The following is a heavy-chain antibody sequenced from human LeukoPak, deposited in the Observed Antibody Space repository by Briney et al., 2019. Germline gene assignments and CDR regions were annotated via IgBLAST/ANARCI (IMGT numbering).Heavy chain of an antibody. CDR1: GYTFTSYG. CDR2: ISGYSGNT. V-gene: IGHV1-18*01. J-gene: IGHJ5*02. Sequence: ASVKVSCKASGYTFTSYGISWERQAPGQGLEWLGWISGYSGNTNYAQNLPGRFTMTTDTFTTTAYMELRSLRFDDTAVYYCARAWNDDDWFDPWGQGTLVTVSS. D-gene: IGHD1-1*01. CDR3: ARAWNDDDWFDP.